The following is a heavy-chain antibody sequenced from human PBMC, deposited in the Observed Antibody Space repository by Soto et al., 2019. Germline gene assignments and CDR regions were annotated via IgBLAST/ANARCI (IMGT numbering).Heavy chain of an antibody. CDR3: ARGFKYGVYSRSFDP. J-gene: IGHJ5*02. V-gene: IGHV1-8*01. CDR2: INPNSGNT. CDR1: GCIFTNYD. Sequence: QVQLVQSGAEVKKPGASVKVSCKASGCIFTNYDINWVRQATGQGLEYLGWINPNSGNTGYVHKFQGRVTMTRNTSINTAYMELSSLRSEDTAVYYCARGFKYGVYSRSFDPWGQGTLVTVSS. D-gene: IGHD4-17*01.